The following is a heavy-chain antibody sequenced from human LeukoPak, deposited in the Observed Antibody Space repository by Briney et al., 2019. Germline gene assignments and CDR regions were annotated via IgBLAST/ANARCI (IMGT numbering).Heavy chain of an antibody. D-gene: IGHD3-22*01. CDR3: ARAYSGYSIDF. V-gene: IGHV1-46*01. Sequence: ASVKVSCKASGYTFTNYYMHWVRQAPGHGLVWMGIIYPSGGGSSYARKFQGRVTMTRDTSTSTVYMELSSLTSGDTALYYCARAYSGYSIDFWGQGTLVTVSS. CDR1: GYTFTNYY. CDR2: IYPSGGGS. J-gene: IGHJ4*02.